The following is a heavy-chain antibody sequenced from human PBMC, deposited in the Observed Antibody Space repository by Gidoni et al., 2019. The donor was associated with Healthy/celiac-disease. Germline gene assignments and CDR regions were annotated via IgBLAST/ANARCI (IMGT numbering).Heavy chain of an antibody. Sequence: QLQLQESGSGLVKPSQTLSLTCAVSGGSISSGGYSWSWIRQPPGKGLEWIGYIYHSGSTYYNPSLKSRVTISVDRSKNQFSLKLSSVTAADTAVYYCARDNYYDSSGWDLGFDYWGQGTLVTVSS. D-gene: IGHD3-22*01. CDR1: GGSISSGGYS. J-gene: IGHJ4*02. V-gene: IGHV4-30-2*01. CDR3: ARDNYYDSSGWDLGFDY. CDR2: IYHSGST.